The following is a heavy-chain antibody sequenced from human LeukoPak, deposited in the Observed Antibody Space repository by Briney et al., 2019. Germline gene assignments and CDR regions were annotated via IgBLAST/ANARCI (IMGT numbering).Heavy chain of an antibody. CDR3: VRETRNASNGDAPGSLRFYP. J-gene: IGHJ5*02. D-gene: IGHD2-8*01. CDR1: GFTFTSYW. CDR2: VDATGVGT. V-gene: IGHV3-74*01. Sequence: AGSLRLSCEASGFTFTSYWMHWVRQAPGKGLMWVSRVDATGVGTAYADSVLGRFTISRDNAKNTVYLQLNSLRAEDTAVYFCVRETRNASNGDAPGSLRFYPWGQGTLGSVSS.